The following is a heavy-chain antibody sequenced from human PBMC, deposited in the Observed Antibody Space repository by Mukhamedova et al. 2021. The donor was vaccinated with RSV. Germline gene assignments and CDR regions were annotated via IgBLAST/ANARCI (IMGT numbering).Heavy chain of an antibody. CDR3: ARGLGIDACDI. CDR2: IYPGDSDT. J-gene: IGHJ3*02. Sequence: MGWVRQMPGKGLEWMGIIYPGDSDTRYSPSFQGQVTISADKSISTAYLQWSSLKASDTAMYYCARGLGIDACDIWGQGTMVTVSS. D-gene: IGHD7-27*01. V-gene: IGHV5-51*01.